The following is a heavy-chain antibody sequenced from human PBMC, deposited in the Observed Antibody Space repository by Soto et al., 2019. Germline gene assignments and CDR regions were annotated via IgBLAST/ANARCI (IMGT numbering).Heavy chain of an antibody. V-gene: IGHV3-11*01. J-gene: IGHJ3*02. CDR3: VREGRSSTSCNTGCAFDI. CDR2: ISRRCNTL. CDR1: GFTSWDYD. D-gene: IGHD2-2*02. Sequence: GGSLRLSCAASGFTSWDYDMSWIRQAPGKGLEWVSYISRRCNTLYYGDYVKGRFTISRDNAENSVFLQMISLRAEDTAVYYCVREGRSSTSCNTGCAFDIWGQGTMVTVSS.